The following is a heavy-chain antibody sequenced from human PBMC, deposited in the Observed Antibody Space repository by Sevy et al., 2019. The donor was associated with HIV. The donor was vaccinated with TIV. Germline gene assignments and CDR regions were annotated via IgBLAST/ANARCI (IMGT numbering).Heavy chain of an antibody. D-gene: IGHD3-10*01. J-gene: IGHJ3*02. CDR2: IKQDGSEK. Sequence: GGSLRLSCAASGFTFSSYWMSWVRQAPGKGLEWVANIKQDGSEKYYVDSVKGGFSIAKDNAKNSMYLQMNSLRAEDTAVYYCARKRITMVRGVIGDAFDIWGQGTMVTVSS. V-gene: IGHV3-7*03. CDR3: ARKRITMVRGVIGDAFDI. CDR1: GFTFSSYW.